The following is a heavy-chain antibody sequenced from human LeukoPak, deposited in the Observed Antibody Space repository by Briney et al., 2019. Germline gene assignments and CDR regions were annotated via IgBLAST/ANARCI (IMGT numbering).Heavy chain of an antibody. CDR1: GGSFSGYY. CDR2: INHSGST. CDR3: ARIDCGGDCYRDLPRYNWFDP. J-gene: IGHJ5*02. D-gene: IGHD2-21*02. V-gene: IGHV4-34*01. Sequence: SETLSLICAVYGGSFSGYYWSWIRQPPGKGLEWIGEINHSGSTNYNPSLKSRVTISVDTSKNQFSLKLSSVTAADTAVYYCARIDCGGDCYRDLPRYNWFDPWGQGTLVTVSS.